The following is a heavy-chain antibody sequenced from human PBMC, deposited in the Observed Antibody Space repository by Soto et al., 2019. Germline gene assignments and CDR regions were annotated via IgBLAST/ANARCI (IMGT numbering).Heavy chain of an antibody. CDR3: AGCSDSSSWYYCDY. J-gene: IGHJ4*02. CDR2: IYYSGST. V-gene: IGHV4-30-4*01. CDR1: GGSISSGDYY. D-gene: IGHD6-13*01. Sequence: SETLSLTCTVSGGSISSGDYYWSWIRQPPGKGLEWIGYIYYSGSTYYNPSLKSRVTISVDTSKNQFSLKLSSVTAADTAGYYCAGCSDSSSWYYCDYWGQGTLVTVSS.